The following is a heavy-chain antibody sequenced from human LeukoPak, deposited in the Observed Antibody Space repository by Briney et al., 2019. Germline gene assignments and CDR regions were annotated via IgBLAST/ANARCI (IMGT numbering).Heavy chain of an antibody. V-gene: IGHV3-66*02. CDR2: IYSGGST. Sequence: GGSLRLXCAASGFTASSNYMSWVRRAPGKGLEWVSVIYSGGSTYYADSVKGRFTISRDNSKNTLYLQMNSLRAEDTAVYYCCEFGRDFDYWGQGTLVTVSS. CDR1: GFTASSNY. D-gene: IGHD3-10*01. CDR3: CEFGRDFDY. J-gene: IGHJ4*02.